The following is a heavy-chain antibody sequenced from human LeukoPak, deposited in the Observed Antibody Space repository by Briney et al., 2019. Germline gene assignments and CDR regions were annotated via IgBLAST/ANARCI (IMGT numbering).Heavy chain of an antibody. D-gene: IGHD6-6*01. J-gene: IGHJ4*02. CDR2: ISAYNGNT. Sequence: GASVKVSRKASGYTFTSYGISWVRQASGQGLEWMGWISAYNGNTNYAQNLQGRVTMTTNTSTSTAYMEVRSLRSDDTAVYYCATTIGARLMYFDYWGQGTLVTVSS. CDR1: GYTFTSYG. V-gene: IGHV1-18*01. CDR3: ATTIGARLMYFDY.